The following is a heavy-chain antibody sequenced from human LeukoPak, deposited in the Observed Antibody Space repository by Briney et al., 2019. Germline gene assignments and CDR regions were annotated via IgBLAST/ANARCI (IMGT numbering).Heavy chain of an antibody. D-gene: IGHD7-27*01. J-gene: IGHJ4*02. CDR3: ARAALGIPDY. Sequence: PSETLSLTCAVSGYSISSGYYWGWIRQPPGKGLEWIGSIYHSGSTYYNPSLESRVTISVDTSKNQFSLKLSSVTAADTAVYYCARAALGIPDYWGQGTLVTVSS. V-gene: IGHV4-38-2*01. CDR2: IYHSGST. CDR1: GYSISSGYY.